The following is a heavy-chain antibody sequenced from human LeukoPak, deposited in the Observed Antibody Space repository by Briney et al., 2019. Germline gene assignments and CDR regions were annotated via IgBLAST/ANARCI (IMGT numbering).Heavy chain of an antibody. V-gene: IGHV1-18*01. CDR2: ISAYNGNT. CDR1: GYTFTSYG. Sequence: GASVKVSCKASGYTFTSYGISWVRQAPGQGLEGMGWISAYNGNTNYAQKLQGRVTMTTDTSTSTAYMELRSLRSDDTAVYYCARAYYYDSSGYYCGESFDYWGQGTLVTVSS. J-gene: IGHJ4*02. CDR3: ARAYYYDSSGYYCGESFDY. D-gene: IGHD3-22*01.